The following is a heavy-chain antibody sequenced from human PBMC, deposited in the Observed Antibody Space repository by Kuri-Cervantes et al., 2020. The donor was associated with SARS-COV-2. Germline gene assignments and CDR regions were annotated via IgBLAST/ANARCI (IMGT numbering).Heavy chain of an antibody. CDR1: GGSISSYY. J-gene: IGHJ6*02. D-gene: IGHD3-9*01. CDR2: IYYSGST. V-gene: IGHV4-59*08. Sequence: SCTVSGGSISSYYWSWIRQPPGKGLEWIGYIYYSGSTDYNPFLNSRVTISVDTSKNQFSLKLSSVTAADPAVYYCASFPPFACFHNTMDVWGPGTTVTVSS. CDR3: ASFPPFACFHNTMDV.